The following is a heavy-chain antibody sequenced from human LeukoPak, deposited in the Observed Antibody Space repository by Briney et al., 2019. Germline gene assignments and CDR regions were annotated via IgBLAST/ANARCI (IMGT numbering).Heavy chain of an antibody. CDR2: ISGSGGST. J-gene: IGHJ5*01. CDR3: AKDRPNYYGTDGHYYRRDGDS. Sequence: QPGGSLRLSCAASGFTFSSYAMSWVRQAPGKGLEWVSAISGSGGSTYYADSVKGRFTISRDNSKNTVYLQMNSLRVEDTAVYYCAKDRPNYYGTDGHYYRRDGDSWGQGTLVTVSS. V-gene: IGHV3-23*01. D-gene: IGHD3-10*01. CDR1: GFTFSSYA.